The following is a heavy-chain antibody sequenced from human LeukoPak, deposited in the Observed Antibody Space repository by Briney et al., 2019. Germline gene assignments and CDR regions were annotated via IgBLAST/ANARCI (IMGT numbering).Heavy chain of an antibody. J-gene: IGHJ4*02. CDR3: ARELVVAGGFDY. D-gene: IGHD2-15*01. CDR2: INPSGGST. V-gene: IGHV1-46*01. Sequence: ASVKVSCEASGYTFTSYYMHWARQAPGQGLEWMGIINPSGGSTSYAQKFQGRVTMTRDTSTSTVYMELSSLRSEDTAVYYCARELVVAGGFDYWGQGTLDTVSS. CDR1: GYTFTSYY.